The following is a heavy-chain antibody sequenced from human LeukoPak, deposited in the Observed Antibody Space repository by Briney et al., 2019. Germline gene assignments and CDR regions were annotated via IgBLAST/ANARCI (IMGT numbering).Heavy chain of an antibody. CDR1: GFTFSSYW. CDR2: ISSSSSTI. V-gene: IGHV3-48*04. J-gene: IGHJ3*02. CDR3: ARDNGYYRNHAFDI. Sequence: GGSLRLSCAASGFTFSSYWMSWVRQAPGKGLEWVSYISSSSSTIYYADSVKGRFTISRDNAKNSLYLQMNSLRAEDTAVYYCARDNGYYRNHAFDIWGQGTMVTVSS. D-gene: IGHD3-3*01.